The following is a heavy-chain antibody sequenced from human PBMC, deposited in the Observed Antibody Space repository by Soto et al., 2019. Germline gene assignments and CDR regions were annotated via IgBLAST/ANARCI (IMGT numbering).Heavy chain of an antibody. CDR1: GGSISSGGYY. Sequence: QVQLQESGPGLVKPSQTLSLTCTVSGGSISSGGYYWSWIRQHPGKGLEWIGYIYYSGSTYYNPSLKSRVTISVDTSKNQFSLKLSSVTAADTAVYYCARGPSYYYDSSGYYYLTMGYFDYWGQGTLVTVSS. D-gene: IGHD3-22*01. CDR2: IYYSGST. J-gene: IGHJ4*02. CDR3: ARGPSYYYDSSGYYYLTMGYFDY. V-gene: IGHV4-31*03.